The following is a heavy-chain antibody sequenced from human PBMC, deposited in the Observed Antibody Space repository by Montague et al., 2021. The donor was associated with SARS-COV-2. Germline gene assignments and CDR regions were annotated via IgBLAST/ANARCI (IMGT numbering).Heavy chain of an antibody. Sequence: SLRLSCAASGFTVRSYAMSWVRQAPGKGLERVSLIYSGGITTYHXDSVKGRFTISRDNSKNTLYLQMDSLRVEDTAVYYCAKCTPEAAPENWGQGTLVTVSS. J-gene: IGHJ4*02. CDR3: AKCTPEAAPEN. CDR1: GFTVRSYA. V-gene: IGHV3-23*03. D-gene: IGHD2-15*01. CDR2: IYSGGITT.